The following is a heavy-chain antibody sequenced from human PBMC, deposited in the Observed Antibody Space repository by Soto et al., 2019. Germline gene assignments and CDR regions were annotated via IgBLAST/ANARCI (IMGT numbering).Heavy chain of an antibody. CDR1: GYTFTGYY. Sequence: ASVKVSCKASGYTFTGYYMHWVRQAPGQGLEWMGWINPNSGGTNYAQKFQGWVTMTRDTSISTAYMELSRLRSDDTAVYYCARERNDDILTGYYYNGMDVWGQGTTVTVSS. CDR2: INPNSGGT. V-gene: IGHV1-2*04. J-gene: IGHJ6*02. CDR3: ARERNDDILTGYYYNGMDV. D-gene: IGHD3-9*01.